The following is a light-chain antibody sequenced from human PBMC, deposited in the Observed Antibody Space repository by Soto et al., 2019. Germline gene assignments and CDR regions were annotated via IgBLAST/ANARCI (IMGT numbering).Light chain of an antibody. Sequence: QPVLTQPATGSAAQGRKGTISCSESSSNIGNNYVSWYQHLPGTAPKLLIYDDNKRPSWSPDRFSGSKSGTSATLGITGLQTGDEADYYCGTWDNSLSSVVFGGGTKVTVL. J-gene: IGLJ2*01. CDR3: GTWDNSLSSVV. CDR1: SSNIGNNY. V-gene: IGLV1-51*01. CDR2: DDN.